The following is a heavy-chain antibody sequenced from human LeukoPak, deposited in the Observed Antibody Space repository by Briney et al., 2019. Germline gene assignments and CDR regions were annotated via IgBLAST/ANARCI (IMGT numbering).Heavy chain of an antibody. Sequence: SETLSLTCTVSGGSISSYYWSWIRQPAGKGLEWIGRIYTSGSTNYNPSLKSRVTMSVDTSKNQFSLKLSSVTAADTAVYYCARDLHIAAARYYYYYMDVWGKGTTVTISS. CDR3: ARDLHIAAARYYYYYMDV. CDR1: GGSISSYY. D-gene: IGHD6-13*01. J-gene: IGHJ6*03. V-gene: IGHV4-4*07. CDR2: IYTSGST.